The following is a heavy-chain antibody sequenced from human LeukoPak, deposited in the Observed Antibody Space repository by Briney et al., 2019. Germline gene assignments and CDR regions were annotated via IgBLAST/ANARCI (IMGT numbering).Heavy chain of an antibody. V-gene: IGHV3-48*03. CDR2: ISSSGYTI. CDR1: GFTFSSFE. Sequence: GGSLRLSCAASGFTFSSFEMNWVRQAPGKGLEWVSYISSSGYTIYYADSVKGRFTISKDNAKNSLFLQMNSLRAGDTAVYYCARDVSGWYGGFDYWGQGTLVTVSS. J-gene: IGHJ4*02. D-gene: IGHD6-13*01. CDR3: ARDVSGWYGGFDY.